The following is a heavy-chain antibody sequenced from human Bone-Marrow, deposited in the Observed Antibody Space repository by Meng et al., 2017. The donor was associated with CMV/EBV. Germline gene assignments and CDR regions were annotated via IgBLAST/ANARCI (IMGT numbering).Heavy chain of an antibody. CDR3: AKASGSIAAWDQ. J-gene: IGHJ4*02. CDR1: GFTVSSNF. D-gene: IGHD6-6*01. CDR2: ISWNSGSI. Sequence: GGSLRLSCAASGFTVSSNFMTWVRQAPGKGLEWVSGISWNSGSIGYADSVKGRFTISRDNAKNSLYLQMNSLRAEDTALYYCAKASGSIAAWDQWGQGTLVTVSS. V-gene: IGHV3-9*01.